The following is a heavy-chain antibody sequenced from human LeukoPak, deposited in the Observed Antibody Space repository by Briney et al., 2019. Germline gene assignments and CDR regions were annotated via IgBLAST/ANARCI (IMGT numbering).Heavy chain of an antibody. D-gene: IGHD3-16*01. CDR3: ARWGSITTARFDY. CDR2: IYYSGST. CDR1: GGSISSYY. V-gene: IGHV4-59*01. J-gene: IGHJ4*02. Sequence: PSETLSLTCTVSGGSISSYYWSWIRQPPGKGLEWIGYIYYSGSTNYNPSLTSRVTISVDTSKNQFSLELSSVTAADTAVYYCARWGSITTARFDYWGQGTLVTVSS.